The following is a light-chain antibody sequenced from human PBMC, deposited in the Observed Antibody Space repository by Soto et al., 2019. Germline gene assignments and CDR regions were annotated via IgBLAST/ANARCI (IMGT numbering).Light chain of an antibody. CDR1: QSISSW. V-gene: IGKV1-5*03. CDR3: QQYNTYLRT. CDR2: KAS. Sequence: DIQMTQSPSTLSASVGDRVTITCRASQSISSWLAWYQQKPGKAPKLLIYKASSLESGVPSRFSGSGSETEFTLTISSLQPDDFATYYCQQYNTYLRTFGQGTKVEIK. J-gene: IGKJ1*01.